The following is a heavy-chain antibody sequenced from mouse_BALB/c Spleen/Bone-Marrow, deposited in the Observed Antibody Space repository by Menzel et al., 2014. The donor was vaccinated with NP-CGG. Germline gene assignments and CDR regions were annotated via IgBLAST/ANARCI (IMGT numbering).Heavy chain of an antibody. D-gene: IGHD4-1*01. Sequence: QVQLKESGAELVKPGASVKLSCKASGYTFTGYWMHWVKQRPGQDLEWIGEINPSNGGTNFNEKFKSKATLTVDKSSSTAYMQLSSLTSEDSAVYYCTTLGRFAYWGQGTLATVSA. CDR1: GYTFTGYW. V-gene: IGHV1S81*02. J-gene: IGHJ3*01. CDR2: INPSNGGT. CDR3: TTLGRFAY.